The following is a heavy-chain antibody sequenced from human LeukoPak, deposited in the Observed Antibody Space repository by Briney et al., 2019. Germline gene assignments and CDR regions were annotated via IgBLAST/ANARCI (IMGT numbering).Heavy chain of an antibody. CDR1: GFTFSTYG. CDR3: AKDYNYGYGYYFDY. D-gene: IGHD3-10*01. CDR2: ISYDGSNK. V-gene: IGHV3-30*18. Sequence: GESLRLSCAASGFTFSTYGMQWVRQAPGKGLEWVAVISYDGSNKHYADSVKGRFTISRDNSKNTLYLQMNSLRAEDTAVYYCAKDYNYGYGYYFDYWGQGTLVTVSS. J-gene: IGHJ4*02.